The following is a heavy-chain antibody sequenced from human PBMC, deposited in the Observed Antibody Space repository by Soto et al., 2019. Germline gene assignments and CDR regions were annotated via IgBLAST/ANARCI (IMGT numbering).Heavy chain of an antibody. D-gene: IGHD3-22*01. CDR3: GREGNYDSGSYPGFDP. V-gene: IGHV1-46*01. Sequence: ASVKVSCKASGYTFTSYYMHWVRQAPGQGLEWMGIINPSGGSTNYAQKFQGGVTMTRDTSTSTVYMELSSLRAEDTAVYYCGREGNYDSGSYPGFDPWGQGTLVTVSS. CDR1: GYTFTSYY. J-gene: IGHJ5*02. CDR2: INPSGGST.